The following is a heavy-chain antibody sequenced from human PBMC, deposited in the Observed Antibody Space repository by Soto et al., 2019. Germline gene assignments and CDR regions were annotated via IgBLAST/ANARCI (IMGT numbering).Heavy chain of an antibody. J-gene: IGHJ4*02. D-gene: IGHD6-13*01. Sequence: SLETLRLTCTVSGGSSTSGGYYWSWIRQHPGKGLEWIGNTYYSGSTYYNPSLKSRVTISVDTSKNQFSLKLSSVTAADTAVYYCARIDSSSWYGMVDYWGQGILVTVSS. CDR3: ARIDSSSWYGMVDY. CDR1: GGSSTSGGYY. V-gene: IGHV4-31*03. CDR2: TYYSGST.